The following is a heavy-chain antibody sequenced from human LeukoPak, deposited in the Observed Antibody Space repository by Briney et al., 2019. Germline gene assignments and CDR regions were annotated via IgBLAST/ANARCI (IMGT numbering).Heavy chain of an antibody. V-gene: IGHV1-24*01. CDR3: GTNLNGDYRTPLY. D-gene: IGHD4-17*01. CDR1: GYTLTELS. J-gene: IGHJ4*02. Sequence: ASVKVSRKVSGYTLTELSMHWVRQAPGKGLEWMGGFDPEDGETIYAQKFQGRVTMTEDTSTDTPYMELSSLRSEDTAVYYCGTNLNGDYRTPLYWGRGTVVTVSS. CDR2: FDPEDGET.